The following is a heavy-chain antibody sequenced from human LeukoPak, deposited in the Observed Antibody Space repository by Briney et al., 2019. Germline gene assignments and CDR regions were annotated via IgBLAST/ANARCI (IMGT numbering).Heavy chain of an antibody. J-gene: IGHJ4*02. CDR3: AVRRDGYNYGY. V-gene: IGHV4-31*09. CDR1: GGSISTGGYY. Sequence: SQTLSLTCTVSGGSISTGGYYWSWNRQHPGKGLEWIGYIYYSGSTNYNPSLKSRVTISVDKSKNQFSLKLSSVTAADTAVYYCAVRRDGYNYGYWGQGTLVTVSS. D-gene: IGHD5-24*01. CDR2: IYYSGST.